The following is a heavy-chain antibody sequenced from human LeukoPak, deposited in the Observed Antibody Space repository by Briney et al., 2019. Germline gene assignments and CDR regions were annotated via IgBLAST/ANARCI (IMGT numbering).Heavy chain of an antibody. CDR2: IIPIFGTA. J-gene: IGHJ4*02. Sequence: SVKVSCKASGYAFTDYYMHWVRQAPGQGLEWMGGIIPIFGTANYAQKFQGRVTITTDESTSTAYMELSSLRSEDTAVYYCARDRGYGHFDYWGQGTLVTVSS. V-gene: IGHV1-69*05. CDR1: GYAFTDYY. CDR3: ARDRGYGHFDY. D-gene: IGHD5-18*01.